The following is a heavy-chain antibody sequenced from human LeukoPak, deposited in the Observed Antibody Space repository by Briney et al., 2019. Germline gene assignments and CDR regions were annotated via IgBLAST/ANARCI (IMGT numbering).Heavy chain of an antibody. Sequence: GGSLRLSCAASGFTFSSYSMNWVRQAPGKGLEWVSSISSSSSYIYYADSVKGRFTISRDNAKNSLYLQMNSLRAEDTAVYYCARDTGSSSSYPYYMDVWGKGTTVTVSS. J-gene: IGHJ6*03. V-gene: IGHV3-21*01. CDR1: GFTFSSYS. CDR3: ARDTGSSSSYPYYMDV. D-gene: IGHD6-6*01. CDR2: ISSSSSYI.